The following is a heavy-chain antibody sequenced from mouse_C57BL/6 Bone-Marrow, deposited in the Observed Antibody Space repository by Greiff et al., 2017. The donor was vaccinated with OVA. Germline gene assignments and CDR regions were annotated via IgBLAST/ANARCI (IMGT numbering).Heavy chain of an antibody. CDR2: IYPGSGST. Sequence: QVQLQQPGAELVKPGASVKMSCTASGYTFTSYWITWVKQSPGQGLEWIGDIYPGSGSTNYTEKFKGKATLTVDTSSSTAYMQLSSLTSEDSAVYYCARVRWLPDYWGQGTTLTVSS. CDR1: GYTFTSYW. J-gene: IGHJ2*01. D-gene: IGHD2-3*01. V-gene: IGHV1-55*01. CDR3: ARVRWLPDY.